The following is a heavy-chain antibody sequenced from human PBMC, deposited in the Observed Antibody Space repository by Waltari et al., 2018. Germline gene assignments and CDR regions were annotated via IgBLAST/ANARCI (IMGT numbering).Heavy chain of an antibody. J-gene: IGHJ4*02. CDR3: AREGDDILTGYSLFDY. V-gene: IGHV4-59*01. D-gene: IGHD3-9*01. CDR2: IYYSGST. CDR1: GGSISSYY. Sequence: QVQLQESGPGLVKPSETLSLTCTVSGGSISSYYWSWIRQPPGKGLEWIGYIYYSGSTNYNPSLKSRVTIPVDTSKNQFSLKLSSVTAADTAVYYCAREGDDILTGYSLFDYWGQGTLVTVSS.